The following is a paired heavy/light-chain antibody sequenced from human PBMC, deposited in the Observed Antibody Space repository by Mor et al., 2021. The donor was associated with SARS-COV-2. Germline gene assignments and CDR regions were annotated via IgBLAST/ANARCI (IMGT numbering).Heavy chain of an antibody. D-gene: IGHD3-3*01. CDR1: GGSISSGDYY. Sequence: QVQLQESGPGLVKPSQTLSLTCTVSGGSISSGDYYWSWIRQPPGKGLEWIGYIYYSGSTYYNPSLKSRVTISVDTSKNQFSLKLSSVTAADTAVYYCAREGFKVFFGSGWFDPWGQGTLVTVSS. CDR3: AREGFKVFFGSGWFDP. CDR2: IYYSGST. J-gene: IGHJ5*02. V-gene: IGHV4-30-4*01.
Light chain of an antibody. V-gene: IGKV3-15*01. CDR1: QSVSSN. J-gene: IGKJ1*01. CDR2: GAS. CDR3: QQYNNWGLRRT. Sequence: EIVMTQSPATLSVSPGERATLSCRASQSVSSNLAWYQQKPGQAPRLLIYGASTRATGIPARFSGSGSGTEFTLTISSLQSEDFAVYYCQQYNNWGLRRTFGQGTKVEIK.